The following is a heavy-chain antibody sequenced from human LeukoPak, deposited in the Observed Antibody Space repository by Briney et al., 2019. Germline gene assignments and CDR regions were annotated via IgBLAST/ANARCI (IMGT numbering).Heavy chain of an antibody. V-gene: IGHV3-53*05. CDR1: GFTVSDNH. D-gene: IGHD3-10*01. CDR3: AKDTSTFPAMPTFGY. Sequence: PGGSLRLSCAASGFTVSDNHMTWVRQAPGKGLECVSVIFGGGDTHYADSVKGRFTISRDNSKNSLYLQMNSLRTEDTALYYCAKDTSTFPAMPTFGYWGQGTLVTVSS. CDR2: IFGGGDT. J-gene: IGHJ4*02.